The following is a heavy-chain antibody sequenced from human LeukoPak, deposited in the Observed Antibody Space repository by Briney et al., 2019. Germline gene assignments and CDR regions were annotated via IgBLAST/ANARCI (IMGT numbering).Heavy chain of an antibody. V-gene: IGHV1-8*01. J-gene: IGHJ4*02. D-gene: IGHD1-1*01. CDR3: ARTSTGTRGGYDV. CDR1: GYTFTSYN. CDR2: INPNSGNT. Sequence: ASVKVSCKASGYTFTSYNINWVRQASGQGLEWMGWINPNSGNTGFTQKFQGRVTVTRSTSISTAYMELSSLTSDDTAVYYCARTSTGTRGGYDVWGQGTLVTVSS.